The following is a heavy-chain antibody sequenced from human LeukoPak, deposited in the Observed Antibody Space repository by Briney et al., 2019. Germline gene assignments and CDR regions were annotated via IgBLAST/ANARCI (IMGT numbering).Heavy chain of an antibody. CDR3: ALYYYGSGHYFDY. CDR1: GYTFTKYG. J-gene: IGHJ4*02. V-gene: IGHV1-18*01. D-gene: IGHD3-10*01. Sequence: GASVTVSFKASGYTFTKYGISWVRQAPGQGLEWMGWISAYNGITNYAQQLQGRVTMTTDTSTSTAYMELRSLRSDDTAVYYCALYYYGSGHYFDYWGQGTLVTVSS. CDR2: ISAYNGIT.